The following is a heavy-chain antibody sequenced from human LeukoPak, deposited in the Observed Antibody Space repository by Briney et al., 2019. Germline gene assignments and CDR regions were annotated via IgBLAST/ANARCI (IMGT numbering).Heavy chain of an antibody. CDR2: ISYDGSNK. D-gene: IGHD6-13*01. CDR3: ARESYSSH. Sequence: GGSLRLSCAASGFTFSSYGMHWVRQAPGKGLEGVAVISYDGSNKYYADSVKGRFTISRDNAKNSLYLQMNSLRAEDTAVYYCARESYSSHWGQGTLVTVSS. V-gene: IGHV3-30*03. J-gene: IGHJ4*02. CDR1: GFTFSSYG.